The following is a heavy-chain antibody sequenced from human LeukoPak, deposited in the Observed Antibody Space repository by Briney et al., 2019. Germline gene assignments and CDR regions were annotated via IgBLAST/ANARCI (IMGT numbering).Heavy chain of an antibody. CDR2: ITSSGSSI. CDR1: GFTFSDYY. J-gene: IGHJ3*02. CDR3: ARDRGGRALDI. V-gene: IGHV3-11*01. D-gene: IGHD3-16*01. Sequence: GGSLRLSCAASGFTFSDYYMTWIRQAPGKGLEWVAYITSSGSSIYYADSVKGRFTISRDNAKNSLYLQMNSLRAEDTAVYYCARDRGGRALDIWGQGTMVTVSS.